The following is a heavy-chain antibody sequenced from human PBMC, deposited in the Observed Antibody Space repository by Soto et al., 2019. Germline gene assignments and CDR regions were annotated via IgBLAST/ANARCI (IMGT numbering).Heavy chain of an antibody. J-gene: IGHJ6*02. D-gene: IGHD3-3*01. Sequence: GASVKVSCKASGGTFSSYAISWVRQAPGQGLEWMGGIIPIFGTANYAQKFQGRVTITVDESTSTAYMELSSLRSEDTAVYYCAMRRFLERGYYYYYGMDVWGQGTTVTVSS. CDR3: AMRRFLERGYYYYYGMDV. CDR2: IIPIFGTA. V-gene: IGHV1-69*13. CDR1: GGTFSSYA.